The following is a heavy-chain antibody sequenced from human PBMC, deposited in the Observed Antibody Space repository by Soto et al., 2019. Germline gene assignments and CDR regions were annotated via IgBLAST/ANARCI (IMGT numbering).Heavy chain of an antibody. CDR2: IVVGSGNT. V-gene: IGHV1-58*01. J-gene: IGHJ4*02. CDR3: AADRMIVGATKVGFFDY. Sequence: SVKVSCKASGFTFTSSAVQWVRQARGQRLEWIGWIVVGSGNTNYAQKFQERVTITRGMSTSTAYMELSSLRSEDTAVYYCAADRMIVGATKVGFFDYWGQGTLVTVSS. D-gene: IGHD1-26*01. CDR1: GFTFTSSA.